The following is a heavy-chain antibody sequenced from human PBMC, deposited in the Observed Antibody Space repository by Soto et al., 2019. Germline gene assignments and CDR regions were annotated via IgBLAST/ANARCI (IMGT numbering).Heavy chain of an antibody. CDR2: ISWNSGKI. Sequence: EVQLVESGGDLVQPGRSLRLSCAASGFSFDDYAMHWVRQGPGKGLEWVSGISWNSGKIAYADSVQGRFTISRDTTKSSLFLEMTSLRPEDTALYYCVQAQICDYGDVSFDYWGQGTLVTVSS. CDR3: VQAQICDYGDVSFDY. D-gene: IGHD4-17*01. V-gene: IGHV3-9*01. J-gene: IGHJ4*02. CDR1: GFSFDDYA.